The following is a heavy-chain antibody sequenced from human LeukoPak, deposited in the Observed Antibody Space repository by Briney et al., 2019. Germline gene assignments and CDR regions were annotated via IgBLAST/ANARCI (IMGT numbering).Heavy chain of an antibody. CDR3: ARDWDSSSWYFFHLFDY. D-gene: IGHD6-13*01. CDR1: GYTFTSYA. J-gene: IGHJ4*02. CDR2: INTNTGNP. Sequence: ASVKVYCKASGYTFTSYAMNWVRQAPGQGLEWMGWINTNTGNPTYAQGFAGRFVFSSDTSVSTAYLQISSLKAEDTAVYYCARDWDSSSWYFFHLFDYWGQGTLVTVSS. V-gene: IGHV7-4-1*02.